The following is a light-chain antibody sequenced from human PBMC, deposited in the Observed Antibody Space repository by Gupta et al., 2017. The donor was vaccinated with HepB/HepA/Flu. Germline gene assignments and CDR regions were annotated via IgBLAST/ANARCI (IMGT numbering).Light chain of an antibody. CDR2: GAS. J-gene: IGKJ1*01. Sequence: ETVLTQSPDTLSLSPGERATLSCRASQTVTTNLAWYQQTPGQTPRLLIYGASIRASGIPARFSASGSGTEFTLTISRLQSEDFAVYYCQQYNEWWTFGQGTKVEVK. CDR3: QQYNEWWT. CDR1: QTVTTN. V-gene: IGKV3-15*01.